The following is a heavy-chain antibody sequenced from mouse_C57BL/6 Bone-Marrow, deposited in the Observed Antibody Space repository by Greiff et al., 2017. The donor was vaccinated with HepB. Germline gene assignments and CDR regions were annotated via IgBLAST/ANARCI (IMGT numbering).Heavy chain of an antibody. J-gene: IGHJ2*01. D-gene: IGHD1-1*01. Sequence: VQLKESGAELVRPGASVKLSCTASGFNIKDDYMHWVKQRPEQGLEWIGWIDPENGDTEYATKFQGKATITADTSSNTAYMQLSSLTSEVTAVYYCTLFITTVVGVDYWGQGTTLTVSS. CDR1: GFNIKDDY. CDR2: IDPENGDT. CDR3: TLFITTVVGVDY. V-gene: IGHV14-4*01.